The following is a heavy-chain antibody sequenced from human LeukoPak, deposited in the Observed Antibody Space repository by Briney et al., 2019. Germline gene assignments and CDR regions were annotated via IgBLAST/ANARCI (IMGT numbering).Heavy chain of an antibody. CDR1: GDPISSYY. CDR3: ARAPAVRYCSGGSCYGADY. CDR2: IYYSGST. D-gene: IGHD2-15*01. J-gene: IGHJ4*02. V-gene: IGHV4-59*12. Sequence: PSETLSLTCTVSGDPISSYYWSWIRQPPGKGLEWIGYIYYSGSTNYNPSLKSRVTISVDKSKNQFSLKLSSVTAADTAVYYCARAPAVRYCSGGSCYGADYWGQGTLVTVSS.